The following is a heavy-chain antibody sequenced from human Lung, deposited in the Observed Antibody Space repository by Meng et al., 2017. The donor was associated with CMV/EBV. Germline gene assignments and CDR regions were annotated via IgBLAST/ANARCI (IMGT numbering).Heavy chain of an antibody. V-gene: IGHV1-2*04. CDR2: INPNSGGT. CDR1: GYTFTGYY. Sequence: ASVXVSXKASGYTFTGYYMHWVRQAPGQGLEWMGWINPNSGGTNYAQKFQGWVTMTRDTSISTAYMELSRLKSDDTAVYYCARTTYYDFWSGYSNWFDPWXQRTLVTVSS. CDR3: ARTTYYDFWSGYSNWFDP. J-gene: IGHJ5*01. D-gene: IGHD3-3*01.